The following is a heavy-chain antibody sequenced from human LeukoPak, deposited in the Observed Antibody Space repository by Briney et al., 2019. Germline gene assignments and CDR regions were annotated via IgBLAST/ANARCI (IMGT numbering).Heavy chain of an antibody. CDR2: VSGAGSIT. D-gene: IGHD1-26*01. CDR3: ARDSRPGEWELPHNDY. J-gene: IGHJ4*02. CDR1: GFSFKNLA. V-gene: IGHV3-21*01. Sequence: GESLRLSCTASGFSFKNLAMNWVRQAPGKGLEWVSTVSGAGSITYYADSVKGRFTISRDNAKNSLYLQMNSLRAEDTAVYYCARDSRPGEWELPHNDYWGQGTLVTVSS.